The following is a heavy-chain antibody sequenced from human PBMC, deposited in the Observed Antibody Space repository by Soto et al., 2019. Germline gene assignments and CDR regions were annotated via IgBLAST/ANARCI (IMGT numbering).Heavy chain of an antibody. V-gene: IGHV4-39*01. CDR3: APLSVSLSGPYGIHV. Sequence: KPSETLSLTXSVSGYSVTSSDYYWAWIRQPPGKGLEWIGSMFYSGLTYYNPSLKSRVTLSVDTSKNQCSVRLNSVTAADTAVYYCAPLSVSLSGPYGIHVWGQGTTVTVSS. J-gene: IGHJ6*02. D-gene: IGHD2-15*01. CDR1: GYSVTSSDYY. CDR2: MFYSGLT.